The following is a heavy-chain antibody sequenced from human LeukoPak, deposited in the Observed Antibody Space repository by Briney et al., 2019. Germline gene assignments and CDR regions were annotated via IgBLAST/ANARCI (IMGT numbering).Heavy chain of an antibody. CDR1: GFRFSSYW. D-gene: IGHD3-10*01. V-gene: IGHV3-7*01. Sequence: GGSLRLSCVVSGFRFSSYWMNWVRQAPGRGLEWVANIRQDGSEKYYADSVKGRFTVSRDNSKNTLYLQMNSLRAEDTAVYYCAKDDRTRNYYGSGALDWGQGTLVTVSS. J-gene: IGHJ4*02. CDR2: IRQDGSEK. CDR3: AKDDRTRNYYGSGALD.